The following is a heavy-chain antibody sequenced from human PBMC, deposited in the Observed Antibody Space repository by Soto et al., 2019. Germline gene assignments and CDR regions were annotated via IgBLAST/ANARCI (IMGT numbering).Heavy chain of an antibody. CDR1: RFTLSSYP. V-gene: IGHV3-23*01. CDR3: AKDGVVAATPDAFDI. Sequence: CGSLRLSCAASRFTLSSYPMSWARQAPGKGLEWVSAISGSGGSTYYAGSVKGRFTISRDNSKNTLYLQMNSLRAEDTAVYYCAKDGVVAATPDAFDIWGQGTMVTVSS. CDR2: ISGSGGST. D-gene: IGHD2-15*01. J-gene: IGHJ3*02.